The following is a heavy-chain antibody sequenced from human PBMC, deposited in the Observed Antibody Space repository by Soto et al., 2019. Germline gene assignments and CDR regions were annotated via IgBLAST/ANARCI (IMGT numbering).Heavy chain of an antibody. D-gene: IGHD6-6*01. V-gene: IGHV3-30*18. CDR2: ISYDGSNK. CDR1: GFTFSSYG. Sequence: GSLRLSCAASGFTFSSYGMHWVRQAPGKGLEWVAVISYDGSNKYYADSVKGRFTISRDNSKNTLYLQMNSLRAEDTAVYYCAKDKYSELVGGDYYFDYWGQGTLVTVSS. CDR3: AKDKYSELVGGDYYFDY. J-gene: IGHJ4*02.